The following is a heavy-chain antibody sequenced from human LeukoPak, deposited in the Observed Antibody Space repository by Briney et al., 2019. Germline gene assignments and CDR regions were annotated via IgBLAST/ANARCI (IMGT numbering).Heavy chain of an antibody. CDR3: AKGYSSGWYQAFDI. Sequence: GGSLRLSCAASGVTFRSYAMSWVRQAPGKGLEWVSAISGSGGDTYYADSAKGRFTISRDNSKITLYLQMNSLRAEDTAVYYCAKGYSSGWYQAFDIWGQGTMATVSS. J-gene: IGHJ3*02. D-gene: IGHD6-19*01. CDR2: ISGSGGDT. CDR1: GVTFRSYA. V-gene: IGHV3-23*01.